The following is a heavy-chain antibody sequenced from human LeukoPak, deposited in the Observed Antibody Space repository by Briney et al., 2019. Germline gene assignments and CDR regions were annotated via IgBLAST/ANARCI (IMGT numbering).Heavy chain of an antibody. J-gene: IGHJ4*02. Sequence: SETLSLTCPLSGGSTSSLYWSWIRPPAGNGREWIGRIYTRGSTNYNPSLKSRVTMSVDTSKNQFSLKLSSVTAADTAVYYCARARSHYYDSSGYYLDYWGQGTLVTVSS. CDR2: IYTRGST. CDR1: GGSTSSLY. V-gene: IGHV4-4*07. CDR3: ARARSHYYDSSGYYLDY. D-gene: IGHD3-22*01.